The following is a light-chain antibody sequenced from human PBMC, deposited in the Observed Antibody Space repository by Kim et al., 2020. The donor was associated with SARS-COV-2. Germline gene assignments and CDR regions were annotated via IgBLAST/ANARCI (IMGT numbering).Light chain of an antibody. CDR3: LLYYGGDWV. CDR2: STT. Sequence: GGRVTPTCTASTGAVTSGYYPSWFQQKPGQVPRALIYSTTKKHAWTPARFSGTLLGGKAALTLSGVQPEDEAEYYCLLYYGGDWVFGGGTKLTVL. J-gene: IGLJ3*02. V-gene: IGLV7-43*01. CDR1: TGAVTSGYY.